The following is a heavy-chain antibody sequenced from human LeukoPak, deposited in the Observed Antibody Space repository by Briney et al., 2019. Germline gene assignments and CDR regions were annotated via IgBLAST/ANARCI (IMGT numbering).Heavy chain of an antibody. CDR2: IGTAGDT. CDR3: ARRVAGRGYFDY. Sequence: GGCLRLSCAASGFTFSSYDMPWVRQATGKGLEWVSAIGTAGDTYYPGSVKGRFTISRENAKNSLYLQMNSLRAGDTAVYYCARRVAGRGYFDYWGQGTLVTVSS. D-gene: IGHD1-26*01. J-gene: IGHJ4*02. CDR1: GFTFSSYD. V-gene: IGHV3-13*01.